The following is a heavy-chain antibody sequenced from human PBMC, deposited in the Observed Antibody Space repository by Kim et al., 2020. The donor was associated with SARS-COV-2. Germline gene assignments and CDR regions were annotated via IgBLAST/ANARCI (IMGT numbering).Heavy chain of an antibody. V-gene: IGHV3-72*01. CDR2: SRNKVNSYTT. CDR3: ARGSEQWLVLDY. CDR1: GFTFSDHY. D-gene: IGHD6-19*01. J-gene: IGHJ4*02. Sequence: GGSLRLSCAASGFTFSDHYMDWVRQAPGKWLEWLGRSRNKVNSYTTEYAASVKGRFSISRDDSKNSLYLQMNSLKTEDTAVYYCARGSEQWLVLDYWGQG.